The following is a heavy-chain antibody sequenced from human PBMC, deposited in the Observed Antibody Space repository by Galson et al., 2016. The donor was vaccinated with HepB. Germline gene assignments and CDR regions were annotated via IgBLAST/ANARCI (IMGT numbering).Heavy chain of an antibody. D-gene: IGHD1-26*01. V-gene: IGHV4-59*08. CDR2: VYYSGST. J-gene: IGHJ4*02. Sequence: ETLSLTCTVSGGSISSYYWSWIRQPPGKGLEWIGYVYYSGSTNYNPSLKSRVTISVDTSKNQFSLKLSSVTAADTAVYDCARFGSYFDYWGQGTLVTVSS. CDR1: GGSISSYY. CDR3: ARFGSYFDY.